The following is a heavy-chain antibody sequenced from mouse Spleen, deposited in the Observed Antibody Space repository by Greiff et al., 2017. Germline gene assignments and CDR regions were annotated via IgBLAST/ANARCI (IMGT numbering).Heavy chain of an antibody. CDR3: ARSEVLAWFAY. Sequence: VQLQQSGAELVKPGASVKLSCTASGFNIKDTYMHWVKQRPEQGLEWIGRIDPANGNTKYDPKFQGKATITADTSSNTAYLQLSSLTSEDTAVYYCARSEVLAWFAYWGQGTLVTVSA. J-gene: IGHJ3*01. D-gene: IGHD2-14*01. V-gene: IGHV14-3*02. CDR2: IDPANGNT. CDR1: GFNIKDTY.